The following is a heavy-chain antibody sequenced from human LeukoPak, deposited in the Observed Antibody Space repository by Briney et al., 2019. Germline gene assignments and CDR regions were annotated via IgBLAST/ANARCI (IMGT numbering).Heavy chain of an antibody. CDR3: ARFIAGGKKQQKLMTGGNY. J-gene: IGHJ4*02. Sequence: ASVKVSRKASGYTFTGYYMHWVRQAPGQGLEWMGWINPNSGGTNYAQKFQGRVTMTRDTSISTAYMELSRLRSDDTAVYYCARFIAGGKKQQKLMTGGNYWGQGTLVTVSS. CDR2: INPNSGGT. CDR1: GYTFTGYY. D-gene: IGHD3-16*02. V-gene: IGHV1-2*02.